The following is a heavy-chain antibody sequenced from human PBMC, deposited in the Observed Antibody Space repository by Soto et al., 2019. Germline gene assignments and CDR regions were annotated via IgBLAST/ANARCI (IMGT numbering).Heavy chain of an antibody. CDR1: GYTFTSYA. Sequence: QVQLVQSGAEVKKPGASVKVSCKASGYTFTSYAMHWVRQAPGQRLEWMGWINAGNGNTKYSQKFQGRVTITRDTSGTTAYRELGSLRSKDRGVYYWARDLAPPAYYYYGRDVGGQGTTVTVSS. CDR3: ARDLAPPAYYYYGRDV. J-gene: IGHJ6*02. CDR2: INAGNGNT. V-gene: IGHV1-3*01.